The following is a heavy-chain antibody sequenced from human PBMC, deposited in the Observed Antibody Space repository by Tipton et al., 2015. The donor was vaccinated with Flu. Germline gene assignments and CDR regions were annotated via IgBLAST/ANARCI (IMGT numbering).Heavy chain of an antibody. J-gene: IGHJ6*02. Sequence: TLSLTCTVSGGSISSYYWSWIRQPPGKGLEWIGYIYYSGSTNYNPSLKSRVTISLDTSKNQFSLQLKSVTASDTAVYYCARLKLFALVNHSYYYGLDVWGQGTTVTVS. CDR3: ARLKLFALVNHSYYYGLDV. D-gene: IGHD3/OR15-3a*01. CDR1: GGSISSYY. V-gene: IGHV4-59*08. CDR2: IYYSGST.